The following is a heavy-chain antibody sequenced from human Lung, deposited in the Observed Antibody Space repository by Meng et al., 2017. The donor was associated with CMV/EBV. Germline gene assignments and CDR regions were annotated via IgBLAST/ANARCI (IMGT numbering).Heavy chain of an antibody. CDR2: INHSGST. V-gene: IGHV4-34*01. Sequence: SETLSLTCAVYGGSFSGYYWSWIRQPPGKGLEWIGEINHSGSTNYNPSLKSRVTISVDTSKNQFSLKLSSVTAADTAVYYCARGSRSWYPKYYFDYWVQGTLVTVSS. J-gene: IGHJ4*02. CDR3: ARGSRSWYPKYYFDY. CDR1: GGSFSGYY. D-gene: IGHD6-13*01.